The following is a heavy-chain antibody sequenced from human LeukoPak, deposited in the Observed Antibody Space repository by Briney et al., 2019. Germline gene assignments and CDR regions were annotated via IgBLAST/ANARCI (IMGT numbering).Heavy chain of an antibody. J-gene: IGHJ4*02. V-gene: IGHV5-51*01. Sequence: GESLKIPCQGSGYNFTSYWIAWVRQMPGKGLEWMGIIYPGDSDTRYSPSFQGRVTISADKSISTAYLQWSSLKASDTAMYYCARFGSGDYFDSWGQGTLVTVSS. D-gene: IGHD3-3*01. CDR2: IYPGDSDT. CDR3: ARFGSGDYFDS. CDR1: GYNFTSYW.